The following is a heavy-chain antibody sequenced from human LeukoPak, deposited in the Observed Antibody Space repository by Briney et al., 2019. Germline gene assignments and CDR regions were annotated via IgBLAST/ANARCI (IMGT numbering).Heavy chain of an antibody. CDR1: AFTFSSYS. D-gene: IGHD6-19*01. CDR2: ISSSSSVI. V-gene: IGHV3-21*01. J-gene: IGHJ4*02. Sequence: PGGSLRLSCAASAFTFSSYSMNWVRQAPGKGLEWVSSISSSSSVIFYADSVKGRCTTSRDNAKNSLYLQMNSLRDEDTAVYYCARDPGQWLGLDYWGQGALVTVSS. CDR3: ARDPGQWLGLDY.